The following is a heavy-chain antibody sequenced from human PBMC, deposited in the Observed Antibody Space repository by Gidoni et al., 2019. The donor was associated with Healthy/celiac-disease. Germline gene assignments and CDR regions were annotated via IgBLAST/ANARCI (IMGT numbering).Heavy chain of an antibody. CDR3: ARTYKSSGWHNWFDP. D-gene: IGHD6-19*01. Sequence: QVQLQQWGAGLLKPSETLSLPCAVYGGSFSGYYWSWIRQPPGKGLEWIGEINQSGSTNYNPSLKRRVTISVDTSKNQFSLKLSAVTAADTAVYYCARTYKSSGWHNWFDPWGQGTLVTVSS. J-gene: IGHJ5*02. V-gene: IGHV4-34*01. CDR1: GGSFSGYY. CDR2: INQSGST.